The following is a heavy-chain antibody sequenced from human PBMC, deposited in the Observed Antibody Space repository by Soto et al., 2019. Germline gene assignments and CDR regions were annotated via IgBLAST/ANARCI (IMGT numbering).Heavy chain of an antibody. CDR1: GGTFSSYT. CDR3: ATMGRYCSGGSCYSAVGDYYYMDV. CDR2: IIPILGIA. V-gene: IGHV1-69*02. D-gene: IGHD2-15*01. J-gene: IGHJ6*03. Sequence: ASVKVSCKASGGTFSSYTISWVRQAPGQGLEWMGRIIPILGIANYAQKFQGRVTITADKSPSTAYMELSSLRSEDTAVYYGATMGRYCSGGSCYSAVGDYYYMDVWGKGTTVTVSS.